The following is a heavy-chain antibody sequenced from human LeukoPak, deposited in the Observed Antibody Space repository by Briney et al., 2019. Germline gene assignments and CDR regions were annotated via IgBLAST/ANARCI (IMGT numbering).Heavy chain of an antibody. Sequence: GGSLRLSCAASGFTFSSYSMTWVRQAPGKGLEWVSSISSSSSYIYYADSVKGRFTISRDNAKNSLYLQMNSLRAEDTAVYYCARVWGYCSSTSCYAGGRGGYDLPTYYFDYWGQGTLVTVSS. CDR1: GFTFSSYS. J-gene: IGHJ4*02. CDR3: ARVWGYCSSTSCYAGGRGGYDLPTYYFDY. CDR2: ISSSSSYI. D-gene: IGHD2-2*01. V-gene: IGHV3-21*01.